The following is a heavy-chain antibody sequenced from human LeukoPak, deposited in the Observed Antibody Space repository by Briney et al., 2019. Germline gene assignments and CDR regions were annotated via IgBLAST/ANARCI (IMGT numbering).Heavy chain of an antibody. Sequence: ASVKVSCKASGYTFTSYGISWVRQAPGRGLEWMGWISAYNGNTNYAQKLQGRVTMTTDTSTSTAYMELRSLRSDDTAVYYCARDGGNIVVVPAANPIDYWGQGTLVTVSS. CDR3: ARDGGNIVVVPAANPIDY. J-gene: IGHJ4*02. V-gene: IGHV1-18*01. CDR1: GYTFTSYG. D-gene: IGHD2-2*01. CDR2: ISAYNGNT.